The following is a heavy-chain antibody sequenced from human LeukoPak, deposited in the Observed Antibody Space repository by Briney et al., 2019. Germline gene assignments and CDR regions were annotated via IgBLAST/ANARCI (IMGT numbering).Heavy chain of an antibody. J-gene: IGHJ3*02. CDR3: AADQYDFWSGYYRGAFDI. CDR1: GFTFTSSA. D-gene: IGHD3-3*01. Sequence: ASVKVSCKASGFTFTSSAMQWVRQARGQRLEWIGWIVVGSGNTNYAQKFQERVTTTRDMSTSTAYMELSSLRSEDTAVYYCAADQYDFWSGYYRGAFDIWGQGTMVTVSS. CDR2: IVVGSGNT. V-gene: IGHV1-58*02.